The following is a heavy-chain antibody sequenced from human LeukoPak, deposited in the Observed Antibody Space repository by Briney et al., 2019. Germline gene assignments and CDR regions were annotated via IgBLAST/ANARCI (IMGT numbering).Heavy chain of an antibody. Sequence: SETLSLTCAVYRGSFSGYKSSWFRQPPGKWLEWIGEINHSVSTNYNPSLKSRVTISVDTSKNQFSLKLSSVTAADTAVYYCARGEPYDNLTVVVRVYYYMDVWGKGTTVTVSS. D-gene: IGHD3-22*01. CDR3: ARGEPYDNLTVVVRVYYYMDV. CDR1: RGSFSGYK. CDR2: INHSVST. J-gene: IGHJ6*03. V-gene: IGHV4-34*01.